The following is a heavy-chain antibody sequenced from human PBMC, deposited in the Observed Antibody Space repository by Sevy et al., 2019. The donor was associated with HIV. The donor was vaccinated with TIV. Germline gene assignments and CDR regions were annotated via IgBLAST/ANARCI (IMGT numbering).Heavy chain of an antibody. J-gene: IGHJ4*02. Sequence: SETLSLTCTVSGGSISSYFWSWIRQPPGKGLEWFGYIYYSGSTNYNPSLKSRVTISADTSKNQFSLKLTSVTAADTAVYYCARAGTAMSYFDYWGQGTLVTVSS. D-gene: IGHD5-18*01. CDR3: ARAGTAMSYFDY. CDR2: IYYSGST. CDR1: GGSISSYF. V-gene: IGHV4-59*01.